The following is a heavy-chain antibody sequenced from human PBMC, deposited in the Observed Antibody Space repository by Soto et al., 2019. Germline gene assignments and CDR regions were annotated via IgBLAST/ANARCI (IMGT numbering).Heavy chain of an antibody. CDR1: EITPSHFW. V-gene: IGHV3-74*01. J-gene: IGHJ4*02. CDR2: IDNGGSGT. Sequence: EVQLVESGGGSVQPGGPRKLSCQAPEITPSHFWIHWVRQAQGKGLVWVARIDNGGSGTGYADFAKGRFTISKDDAKNTLYLQMNSLRAEDTSLYYCTTTFEHWGRGTLVTVSS. CDR3: TTTFEH.